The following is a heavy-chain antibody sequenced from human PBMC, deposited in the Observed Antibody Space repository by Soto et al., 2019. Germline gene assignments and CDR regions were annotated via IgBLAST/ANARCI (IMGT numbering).Heavy chain of an antibody. Sequence: QVHLQESGPGLVKPSQTLSLTCTVSGGSISSSDYYWSWIRQPPGKGLEWIGYIYSSGNTYYNPSLKSRLTISVETSKNQFPPKLKPVTAADTALYYCARGLSAATVVTCDFDYWGQGTLVTVSS. J-gene: IGHJ4*02. CDR2: IYSSGNT. CDR1: GGSISSSDYY. D-gene: IGHD4-17*01. CDR3: ARGLSAATVVTCDFDY. V-gene: IGHV4-31*03.